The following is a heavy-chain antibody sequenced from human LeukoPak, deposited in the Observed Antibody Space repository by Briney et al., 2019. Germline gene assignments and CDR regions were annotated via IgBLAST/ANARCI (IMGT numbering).Heavy chain of an antibody. CDR2: INPNSGGT. CDR1: GYTFTGYY. CDR3: ARVRAAAVIDAFDI. V-gene: IGHV1-2*02. Sequence: ASVKVSCKASGYTFTGYYMHWVRQAPGQGLEWMGWINPNSGGTNYAQKFQGRVTMTRDTSISTAYMELSRLRSDDTAVYYCARVRAAAVIDAFDIWGQGTMVTVSS. J-gene: IGHJ3*02. D-gene: IGHD6-13*01.